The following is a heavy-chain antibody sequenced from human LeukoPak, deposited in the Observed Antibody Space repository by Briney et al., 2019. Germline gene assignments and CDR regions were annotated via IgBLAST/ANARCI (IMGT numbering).Heavy chain of an antibody. CDR3: ARRRDFFDY. CDR2: ISSSGSTI. Sequence: GGSLRLSCAASGFTFSSYSMNWVRQAPGKGLEWVSYISSSGSTIDYADYVKGRFTISRDNAKNSLYLQMSSLRAEDTAVYYCARRRDFFDYWGQGTLVTVSS. CDR1: GFTFSSYS. J-gene: IGHJ4*02. V-gene: IGHV3-48*04.